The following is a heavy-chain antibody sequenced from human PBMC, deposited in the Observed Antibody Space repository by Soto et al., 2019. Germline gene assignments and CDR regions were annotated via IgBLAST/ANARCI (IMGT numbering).Heavy chain of an antibody. CDR3: ARDQVRTVVTHYYYGMDV. CDR1: GGSISSYY. Sequence: SETLSLTCTVSGGSISSYYWSWIRQPPGKGLEWIGYIYYSGSTNYNPSLKSRVTISVDTSKNQFSLKLSSVTAADTAVYYCARDQVRTVVTHYYYGMDVWGQGTTVT. CDR2: IYYSGST. V-gene: IGHV4-59*01. D-gene: IGHD2-21*02. J-gene: IGHJ6*02.